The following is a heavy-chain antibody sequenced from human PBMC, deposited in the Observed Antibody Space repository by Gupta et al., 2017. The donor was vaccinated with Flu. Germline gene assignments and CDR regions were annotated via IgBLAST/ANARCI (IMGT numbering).Heavy chain of an antibody. CDR1: GYTFTSYG. CDR3: ARAGLPSIVVVPAAIGGGCWFDP. J-gene: IGHJ5*02. CDR2: ISGYNGNT. D-gene: IGHD2-2*01. V-gene: IGHV1-18*01. Sequence: QVQLVQSGAEGKKPGASVKVSCKASGYTFTSYGISWVRKAPGEGLEGMGWISGYNGNTNYAQKLQGRVTMTTDTSTSTAYMELRSLRSDDTAVYYCARAGLPSIVVVPAAIGGGCWFDPWGQGTLVTVSS.